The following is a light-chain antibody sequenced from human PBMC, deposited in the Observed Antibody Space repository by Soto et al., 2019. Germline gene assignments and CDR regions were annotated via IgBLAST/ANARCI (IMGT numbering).Light chain of an antibody. V-gene: IGKV3-11*01. J-gene: IGKJ2*01. CDR3: QLRSDWPPTYT. Sequence: EIVLTRSPSTLSLSPGTGATLSCRASQIVTSSLAWYQQRPGQAPRLLIYDTFTRATGIPARFSAKGAGTDFTLTISSLEPEDSAVYFCQLRSDWPPTYTFGQGTMVDVK. CDR1: QIVTSS. CDR2: DTF.